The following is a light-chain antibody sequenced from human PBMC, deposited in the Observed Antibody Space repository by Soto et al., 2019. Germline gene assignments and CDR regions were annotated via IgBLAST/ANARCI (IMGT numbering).Light chain of an antibody. J-gene: IGKJ4*01. CDR2: AAS. CDR1: QGISSY. Sequence: AIRMTQSPSSLSASTGDRVTITCRASQGISSYLAWYQQKPGKAPKLLIYAASTLQSGVPSRFSGSGSVTDFPLTISCLQSEDFATYYCQQYYSYPPLTFGGGTKVEIK. V-gene: IGKV1-8*01. CDR3: QQYYSYPPLT.